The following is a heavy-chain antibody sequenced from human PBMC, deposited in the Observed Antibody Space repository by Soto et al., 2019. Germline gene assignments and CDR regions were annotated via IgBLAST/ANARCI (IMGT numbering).Heavy chain of an antibody. Sequence: PVGSLRLSCAASGLTFSRYGMHWVRQAPGRGLEWVAVIWYDGSNIYYADSVKGRFTISRDNSKDTLDLQMNSLRAEDTAVYYCARDREQWLVGYYFDYWGQGTLVTVSS. J-gene: IGHJ4*02. CDR3: ARDREQWLVGYYFDY. CDR2: IWYDGSNI. CDR1: GLTFSRYG. D-gene: IGHD6-19*01. V-gene: IGHV3-33*01.